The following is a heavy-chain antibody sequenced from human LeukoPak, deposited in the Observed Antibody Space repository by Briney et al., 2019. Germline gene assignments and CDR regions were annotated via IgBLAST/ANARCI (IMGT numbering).Heavy chain of an antibody. CDR3: AKDLSPSIVVVPAAIHHY. D-gene: IGHD2-2*02. J-gene: IGHJ4*02. CDR2: ISGSGGST. Sequence: GGSLRLSCAASGFTFSSYAMSWVRQAPGKGLEWVSAISGSGGSTYYADSVKGRFTISRDNSKNTLYLQMNSLRAEDTAVYYCAKDLSPSIVVVPAAIHHYWGQGTLVTVSS. V-gene: IGHV3-23*01. CDR1: GFTFSSYA.